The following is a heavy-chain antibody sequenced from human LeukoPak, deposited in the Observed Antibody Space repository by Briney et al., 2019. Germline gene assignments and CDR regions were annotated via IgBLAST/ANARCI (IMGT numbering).Heavy chain of an antibody. Sequence: GGSLRLSRAASGFTFSDYYMSWVRQAPGEGLDWVAAIKPDGSEQYYVDSVKGRFTISRDNAKNSLFLQMNSLRAEDTALYYCARGEKSGVAYTNWLDSWGQGTLVPVSS. J-gene: IGHJ5*01. CDR2: IKPDGSEQ. D-gene: IGHD3-3*01. CDR1: GFTFSDYY. V-gene: IGHV3-7*01. CDR3: ARGEKSGVAYTNWLDS.